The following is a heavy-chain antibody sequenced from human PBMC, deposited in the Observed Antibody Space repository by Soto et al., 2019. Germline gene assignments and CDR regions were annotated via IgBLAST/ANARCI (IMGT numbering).Heavy chain of an antibody. CDR1: GYTFTSYG. CDR3: ATIPLNYYDSSFDY. J-gene: IGHJ4*02. V-gene: IGHV1-18*01. CDR2: ISAYNGNT. Sequence: ASVKVSCKASGYTFTSYGISWVRQAPGQGLEWMGWISAYNGNTNYAQKLQGRVTMTTDTSTSTAYMELRSLRSDDTAVYYCATIPLNYYDSSFDYWGQGTLVTVSS. D-gene: IGHD3-22*01.